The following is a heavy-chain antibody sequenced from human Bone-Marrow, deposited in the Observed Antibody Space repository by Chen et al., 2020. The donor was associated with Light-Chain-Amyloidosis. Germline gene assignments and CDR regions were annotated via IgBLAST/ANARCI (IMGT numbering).Heavy chain of an antibody. CDR3: TTSPNDYGDYYFDY. Sequence: EVQLVESGGGLVKPGGSLRLSCAASGFTFSNAWMSWVRQAPGKGLEWVGRIKSKTDGGTTDYAAPVKGRFTISRDDSKNTLYLKMNSLKTEDTAVYYCTTSPNDYGDYYFDYWGQGTLVTVSS. CDR1: GFTFSNAW. V-gene: IGHV3-15*01. J-gene: IGHJ4*02. D-gene: IGHD4-17*01. CDR2: IKSKTDGGTT.